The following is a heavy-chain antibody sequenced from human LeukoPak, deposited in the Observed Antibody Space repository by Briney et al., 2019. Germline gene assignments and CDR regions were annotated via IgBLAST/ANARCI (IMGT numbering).Heavy chain of an antibody. J-gene: IGHJ4*02. CDR3: ARGSRSGGSSQN. D-gene: IGHD2-15*01. CDR2: ISGSGGST. CDR1: GFTFSSYA. Sequence: GGFLRLSCAASGFTFSSYAMSWVRQAPGKGLEWVSSISGSGGSTYYADSVKGRFTISRDNAKNSLYLQMNSLRAEDTAVYYCARGSRSGGSSQNWGQGTLVTVSS. V-gene: IGHV3-23*01.